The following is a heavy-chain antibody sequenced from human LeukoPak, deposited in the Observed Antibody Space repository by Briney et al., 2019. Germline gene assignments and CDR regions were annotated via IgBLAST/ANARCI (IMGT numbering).Heavy chain of an antibody. D-gene: IGHD1-20*01. V-gene: IGHV4-34*01. CDR2: INHSGRT. CDR3: SITGTTYYFDY. CDR1: GGSFSGFY. Sequence: PSETLSLTCALYGGSFSGFYWSWIRQPPGKGLEWTGEINHSGRTNYNPSLKSRVTISVDTFNKQFSRKLSSVTAADTAVYYCSITGTTYYFDYWGQGTLVTVSS. J-gene: IGHJ4*02.